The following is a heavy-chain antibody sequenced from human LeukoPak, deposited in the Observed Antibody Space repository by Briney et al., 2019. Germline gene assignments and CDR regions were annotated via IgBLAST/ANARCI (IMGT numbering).Heavy chain of an antibody. V-gene: IGHV1-69*06. Sequence: SVKVSCKASGGTFSSYAISWVRQAPGQGLEWMGGIIPIFGTANYAQKFQGRVTITADKSTSTAYMELSSLRSEDTAVYYCARVRIHDSSHFDIWGQGTMVAVSS. CDR1: GGTFSSYA. CDR2: IIPIFGTA. CDR3: ARVRIHDSSHFDI. D-gene: IGHD3-22*01. J-gene: IGHJ3*02.